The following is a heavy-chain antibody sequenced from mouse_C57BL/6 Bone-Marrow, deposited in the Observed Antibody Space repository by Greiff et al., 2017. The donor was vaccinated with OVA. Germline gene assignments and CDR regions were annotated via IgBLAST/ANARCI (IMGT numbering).Heavy chain of an antibody. CDR2: IDPETGGT. CDR3: TRGYSNYYAMDY. J-gene: IGHJ4*01. D-gene: IGHD2-5*01. Sequence: QVQLQQSGAELVRPGASVTLSCKASGYTFTDYEMHWVKQTPVHGLEWIGAIDPETGGTAYNQKFTGKAILTADKSSSTAYMELRILTSEDSAVYYCTRGYSNYYAMDYWGQGTAVTVSS. CDR1: GYTFTDYE. V-gene: IGHV1-15*01.